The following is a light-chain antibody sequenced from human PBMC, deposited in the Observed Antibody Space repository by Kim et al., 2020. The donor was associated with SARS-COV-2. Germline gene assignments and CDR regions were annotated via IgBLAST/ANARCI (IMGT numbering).Light chain of an antibody. CDR3: QQYDSSPLT. CDR2: GAS. Sequence: EIVLTQSPGTLSLSPGERATLSCRASQSVSSSYLAWYQQKPGQAPRLLIYGASSRATDIPDRFSGSGSGTDFTLTISRLEPEDFAVYYCQQYDSSPLTFGGGTKLEI. J-gene: IGKJ4*01. V-gene: IGKV3-20*01. CDR1: QSVSSSY.